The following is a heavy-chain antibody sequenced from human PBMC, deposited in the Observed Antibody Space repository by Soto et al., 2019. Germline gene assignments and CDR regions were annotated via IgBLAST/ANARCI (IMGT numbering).Heavy chain of an antibody. CDR1: GFTFSSYS. CDR2: ISSSSSYI. CDR3: ARDPQYLSGYSNYRGFDY. D-gene: IGHD4-4*01. J-gene: IGHJ4*02. V-gene: IGHV3-21*01. Sequence: EVQLVESGGGLVKPGGSLRLSCAASGFTFSSYSMNWVRQAPGKGLEWVSSISSSSSYIYYADSVKGRFTISRDNAKNSLYLQMNSLRAEDTAVYYCARDPQYLSGYSNYRGFDYWGQGTLVTVSS.